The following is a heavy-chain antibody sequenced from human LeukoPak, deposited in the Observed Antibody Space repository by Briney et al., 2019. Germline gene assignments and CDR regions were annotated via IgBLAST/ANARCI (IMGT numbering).Heavy chain of an antibody. CDR3: AKRTSGTYLGTFDY. CDR1: GFTLSSFA. CDR2: ISGSGGST. D-gene: IGHD7-27*01. J-gene: IGHJ4*02. V-gene: IGHV3-23*01. Sequence: GGSLRLSCAASGFTLSSFAMSWVRQAPGKGLELVSGISGSGGSTYYADSVKGRFTISRDNSKNTLYLQMNSLRAEDTAIYYCAKRTSGTYLGTFDYWGQGTLVTVSS.